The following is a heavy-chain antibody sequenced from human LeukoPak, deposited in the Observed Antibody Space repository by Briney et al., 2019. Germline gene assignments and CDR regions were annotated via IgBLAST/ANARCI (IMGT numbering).Heavy chain of an antibody. CDR2: ISAYNGNT. CDR1: GYTFTSYG. J-gene: IGHJ4*02. D-gene: IGHD2-21*02. Sequence: ASVKVSCKASGYTFTSYGISWVRQAPGQGLEWMGWISAYNGNTNYAQKLQGRVTMTTDTSTSTAYMELRSLRSDDTAVYYCARVIRDYCGGDCYSFDYWGQGTLVTVSS. V-gene: IGHV1-18*01. CDR3: ARVIRDYCGGDCYSFDY.